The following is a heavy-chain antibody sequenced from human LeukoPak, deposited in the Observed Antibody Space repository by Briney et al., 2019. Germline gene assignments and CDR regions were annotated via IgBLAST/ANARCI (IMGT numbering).Heavy chain of an antibody. CDR2: MYYSGTT. CDR3: AGQVGARIRYYYTSGLDV. V-gene: IGHV4-59*02. D-gene: IGHD1-26*01. CDR1: GASVSTFY. Sequence: SETLSLTCTVSGASVSTFYWNWIRQPPGKGLEWIGSMYYSGTTNYDPSFKSRVTISLDTSKNEFSLRLKSLTAADTAVYYCAGQVGARIRYYYTSGLDVWGQGTTVAVSS. J-gene: IGHJ6*02.